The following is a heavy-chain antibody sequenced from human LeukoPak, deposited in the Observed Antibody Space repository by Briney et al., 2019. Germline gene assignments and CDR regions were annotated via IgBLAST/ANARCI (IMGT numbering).Heavy chain of an antibody. J-gene: IGHJ4*02. V-gene: IGHV4-4*07. CDR3: ARVNYDFWSGYQYHYFDY. Sequence: PSETLSLTCTVSGGSISSYYWSWIRQPAGKGLEWIGRIYTSGSTNYNPSLKSRVTMSVDTSKNQFSLKLSSVTAADTAVHYCARVNYDFWSGYQYHYFDYWGQGTLVTVSS. D-gene: IGHD3-3*01. CDR2: IYTSGST. CDR1: GGSISSYY.